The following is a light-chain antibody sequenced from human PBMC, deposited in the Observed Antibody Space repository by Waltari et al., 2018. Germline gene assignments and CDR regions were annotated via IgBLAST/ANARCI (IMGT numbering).Light chain of an antibody. CDR2: WAS. CDR3: QQYHSFPYT. V-gene: IGKV4-1*01. Sequence: DILMTQSPVSLAVSLVERATINCKSGQSVLYSSNNKDYLAWYQQKPGQPPKLLFSWASTRESGVPDRFSGSGSGTDFTLTISSLQAEDVAVYYCQQYHSFPYTFGQVTKLEIK. CDR1: QSVLYSSNNKDY. J-gene: IGKJ2*01.